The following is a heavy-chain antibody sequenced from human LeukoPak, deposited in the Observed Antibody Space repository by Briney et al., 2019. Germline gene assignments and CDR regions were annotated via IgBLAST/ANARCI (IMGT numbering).Heavy chain of an antibody. J-gene: IGHJ4*02. V-gene: IGHV3-23*01. CDR3: AKAYSGSYYGEIYFDY. Sequence: GGSLRLSCAASGFTFSSYAMSWVRQAPGKGLEWVSAISGSGGSTYYADSVKGRFTISRDNSKNTLYLQMNSLRAEDTAVYYCAKAYSGSYYGEIYFDYWGQGTLVTVSS. CDR2: ISGSGGST. D-gene: IGHD1-26*01. CDR1: GFTFSSYA.